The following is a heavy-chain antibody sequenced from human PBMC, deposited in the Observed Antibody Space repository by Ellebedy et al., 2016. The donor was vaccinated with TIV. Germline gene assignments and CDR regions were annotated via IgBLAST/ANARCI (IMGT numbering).Heavy chain of an antibody. Sequence: ASVKVSCKASGYTFTGYFIHWVRQAPGQGLEWMGIINPSGGSANYAQKFQGRVTMTRDTSTRIVYMDLSRLRSEDTALYYCATLAGGNPPRREDYWGQGTLVTVSS. J-gene: IGHJ4*02. CDR2: INPSGGSA. D-gene: IGHD4-23*01. CDR1: GYTFTGYF. CDR3: ATLAGGNPPRREDY. V-gene: IGHV1-46*01.